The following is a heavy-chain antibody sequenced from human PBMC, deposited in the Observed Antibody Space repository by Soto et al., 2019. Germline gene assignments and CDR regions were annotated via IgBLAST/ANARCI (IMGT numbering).Heavy chain of an antibody. CDR1: GYTFTSYG. CDR2: ISAYNGNT. V-gene: IGHV1-18*01. Sequence: QVQLVQSGAEVKKPGASVKVSCKASGYTFTSYGISWVRQAPGQGLEWMGWISAYNGNTNYAQKLQGRVTMTTDTSTSTAYMELRSLISDDTAVYYCARYIVVVPAAIDYFDYWGQGPLVTVSS. D-gene: IGHD2-2*02. CDR3: ARYIVVVPAAIDYFDY. J-gene: IGHJ4*02.